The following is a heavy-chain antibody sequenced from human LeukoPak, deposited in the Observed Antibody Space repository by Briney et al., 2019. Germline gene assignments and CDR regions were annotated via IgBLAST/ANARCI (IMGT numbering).Heavy chain of an antibody. D-gene: IGHD2-15*01. CDR2: IKQDGSEK. V-gene: IGHV3-7*01. Sequence: GSLRLSCEASGFTFSSYWMSWVRQAPGKGLEWVANIKQDGSEKYYVDSVKGRFTISRDNAKNSLYLQMNSLRAEDTAVYYCALDIVVVVAATADAFDIWGQGTMVTVSS. J-gene: IGHJ3*02. CDR1: GFTFSSYW. CDR3: ALDIVVVVAATADAFDI.